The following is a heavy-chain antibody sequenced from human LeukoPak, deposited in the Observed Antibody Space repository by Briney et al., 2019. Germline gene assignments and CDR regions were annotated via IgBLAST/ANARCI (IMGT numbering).Heavy chain of an antibody. Sequence: SVKVSCKASGGTFSSYAISWVRQAPGQGLEWMVGIIPIFGTANYAQKFQGRVTITADESTSTAYMELSSLRSEDTAVYYCAGQRRRGYSYGFFDYWGQGTLVTVSS. J-gene: IGHJ4*02. D-gene: IGHD5-18*01. V-gene: IGHV1-69*01. CDR2: IIPIFGTA. CDR1: GGTFSSYA. CDR3: AGQRRRGYSYGFFDY.